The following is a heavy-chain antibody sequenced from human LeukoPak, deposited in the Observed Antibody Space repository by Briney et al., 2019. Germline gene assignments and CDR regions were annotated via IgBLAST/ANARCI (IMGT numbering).Heavy chain of an antibody. J-gene: IGHJ6*02. Sequence: GGSLRLSCAASGFTFSSYAMSWVRQAPGKGLEWVSAISGSGGSTYYADSVKGRFTISRDNSKNTLYLQMNSLRAGDTAVYYCAKAWTYCSGGSCYYYYGMDVWGQGTTVTVSS. CDR1: GFTFSSYA. V-gene: IGHV3-23*01. D-gene: IGHD2-15*01. CDR2: ISGSGGST. CDR3: AKAWTYCSGGSCYYYYGMDV.